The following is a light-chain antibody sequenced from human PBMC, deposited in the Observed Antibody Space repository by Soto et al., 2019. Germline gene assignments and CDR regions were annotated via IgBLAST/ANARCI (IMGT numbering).Light chain of an antibody. Sequence: QSALTQPPSASGSPGQSVTISCTGTSSDVGGYNYVSWYQQHPGKAPKLMIYDVNQRPSGVPDRFSGSKSGNTASLTASGLQAEDEADYYCSSYAGTHIVFGTGTKVTVL. CDR3: SSYAGTHIV. CDR1: SSDVGGYNY. CDR2: DVN. V-gene: IGLV2-8*01. J-gene: IGLJ1*01.